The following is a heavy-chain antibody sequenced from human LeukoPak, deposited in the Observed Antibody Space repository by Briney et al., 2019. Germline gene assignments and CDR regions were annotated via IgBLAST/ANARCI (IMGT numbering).Heavy chain of an antibody. J-gene: IGHJ5*02. D-gene: IGHD6-13*01. V-gene: IGHV1-2*02. CDR3: ARGRYSSSWDDWFDP. CDR2: INPNSGGT. CDR1: GYTFTGYY. Sequence: GASVKVSCKASGYTFTGYYMHWVRQAPGQGLEWMGWINPNSGGTNYAQKFQGRVTMTRDTSISTAYMELSRLRSDDTAVYYCARGRYSSSWDDWFDPWGQGTLVTVSS.